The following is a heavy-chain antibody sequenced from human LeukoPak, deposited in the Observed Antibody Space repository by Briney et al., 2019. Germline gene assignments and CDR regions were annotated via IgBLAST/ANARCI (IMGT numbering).Heavy chain of an antibody. V-gene: IGHV4-61*02. Sequence: KPSKTLSLTCTVSGVSISRGSHYWSWIRQPAGKGLEWIGRIHTIGNTNYSPSLWRRVTISVDTSKNQFSLKLSSVTAADTAVYYCARERSGSYYRGNFDLWGRGTLVTVSS. CDR3: ARERSGSYYRGNFDL. D-gene: IGHD1-26*01. CDR1: GVSISRGSHY. J-gene: IGHJ2*01. CDR2: IHTIGNT.